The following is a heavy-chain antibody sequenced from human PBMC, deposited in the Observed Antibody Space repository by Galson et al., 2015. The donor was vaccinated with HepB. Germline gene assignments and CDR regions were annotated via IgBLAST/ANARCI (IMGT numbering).Heavy chain of an antibody. CDR3: ARGLGLRVMYYFDY. D-gene: IGHD2-21*02. Sequence: SLRLSCAASGFTFSSYGMHWVRQAPGKGLEWVAVIWYDGSNKYYADSVKGRFTISRDNSKNTLYLQMNSLRPEDTAVYYCARGLGLRVMYYFDYWGQGTLVTISS. CDR2: IWYDGSNK. CDR1: GFTFSSYG. J-gene: IGHJ4*02. V-gene: IGHV3-33*01.